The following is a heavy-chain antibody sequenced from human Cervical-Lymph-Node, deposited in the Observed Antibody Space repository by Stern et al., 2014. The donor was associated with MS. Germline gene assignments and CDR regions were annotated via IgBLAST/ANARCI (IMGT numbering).Heavy chain of an antibody. CDR3: AMGENTVMDP. CDR2: IIPYLGIA. D-gene: IGHD1-26*01. Sequence: VQLVESEAEVKKPGSSVTVSCKASGGTLSRNAISWVRQAHGQGLEWMGRIIPYLGIATYAQNFQGRVTITAEISTSTVYMEVSSLRSEDTAMYYCAMGENTVMDPWGQGTQVTVSS. V-gene: IGHV1-69*09. J-gene: IGHJ4*02. CDR1: GGTLSRNA.